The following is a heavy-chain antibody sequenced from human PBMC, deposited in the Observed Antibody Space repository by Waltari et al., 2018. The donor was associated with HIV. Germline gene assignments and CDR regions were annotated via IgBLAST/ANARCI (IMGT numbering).Heavy chain of an antibody. CDR2: IYYSGST. CDR3: ARVAAVAGQYFQH. D-gene: IGHD6-19*01. J-gene: IGHJ1*01. Sequence: QVQLQESGPGLVKPSETLSLTCTVSGGSVSSGSYYWSWIRQPPGKGLEWIGYIYYSGSTNYNPSLKSRVTISVDTSKNQFSLKLSSVTAADTAVYYCARVAAVAGQYFQHWGQGTLVTVSS. V-gene: IGHV4-61*01. CDR1: GGSVSSGSYY.